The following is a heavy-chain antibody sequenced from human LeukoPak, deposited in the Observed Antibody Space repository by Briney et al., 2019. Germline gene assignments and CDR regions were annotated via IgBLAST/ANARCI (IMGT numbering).Heavy chain of an antibody. J-gene: IGHJ3*02. CDR3: ASDSCGERECADVFDI. CDR1: GFTFSTYT. CDR2: ISSSGSYI. V-gene: IGHV3-21*04. Sequence: GGSLRLSCAASGFTFSTYTMNWVRQAPGKGLEWVSSISSSGSYIYYADSVKGRFTISRDNAKNSLYLQMNSLRAEDTAVYYGASDSCGERECADVFDIGGQGTMVTVSS. D-gene: IGHD2-21*01.